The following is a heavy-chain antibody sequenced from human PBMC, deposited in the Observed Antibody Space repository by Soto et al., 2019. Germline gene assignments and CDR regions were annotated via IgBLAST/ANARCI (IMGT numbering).Heavy chain of an antibody. CDR1: GDSVSSSSVT. CDR3: VXLIGNSWLDF. V-gene: IGHV6-1*01. CDR2: TYYRSKWYN. Sequence: SQTLSLTCAISGDSVSSSSVTWNCIRQSPSRGLEWLGRTYYRSKWYNDYAESVKSRITINPDTSKNQFSLHLNSVTPEDTAVYYCVXLIGNSWLDFWGQGTLVTVSS. D-gene: IGHD1-26*01. J-gene: IGHJ5*01.